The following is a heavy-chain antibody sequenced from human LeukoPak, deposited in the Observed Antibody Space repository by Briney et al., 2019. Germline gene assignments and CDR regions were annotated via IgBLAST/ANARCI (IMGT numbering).Heavy chain of an antibody. V-gene: IGHV4-30-2*01. Sequence: SQTLSLTCAVSGGSISSGGYSWGWIRQPPGKGLEWIGYIYDSESTYYNPSLKSRVTISVDRSKNQFSLKLSSVTAADTAVYYCARADTVTTPAEMAFDIWGQGTMVTLSS. CDR3: ARADTVTTPAEMAFDI. D-gene: IGHD4-17*01. CDR2: IYDSEST. J-gene: IGHJ3*02. CDR1: GGSISSGGYS.